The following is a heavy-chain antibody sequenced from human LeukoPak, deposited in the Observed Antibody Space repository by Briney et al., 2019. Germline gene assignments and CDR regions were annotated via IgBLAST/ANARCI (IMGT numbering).Heavy chain of an antibody. CDR3: ARGGSGLVARL. V-gene: IGHV1-69*05. CDR1: GGTFSSYA. D-gene: IGHD6-6*01. Sequence: GASVKVSCKASGGTFSSYAISWVRQAPGQGLEWMGGIIPIFGTANYAQKFQGRVTITTDESTSTAYMELSSLRPDDTAVYYCARGGSGLVARLWGQGTLVTVSS. J-gene: IGHJ4*02. CDR2: IIPIFGTA.